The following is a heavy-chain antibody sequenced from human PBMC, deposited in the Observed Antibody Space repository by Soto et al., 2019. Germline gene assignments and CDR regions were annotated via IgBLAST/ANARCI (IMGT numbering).Heavy chain of an antibody. CDR3: ARHRGFDSSTGNNWFDP. V-gene: IGHV1-69*06. Sequence: QVQLVQSGAEVKKPGSSVKVSCKASGGTFSSYAISWVRQAPGQGLEWMGGIIPIFGTANYAQKFQGRVTITADKSTSTACMELSSLRSEDTAVYYCARHRGFDSSTGNNWFDPWGQGTLVTVSS. CDR1: GGTFSSYA. CDR2: IIPIFGTA. D-gene: IGHD3-22*01. J-gene: IGHJ5*02.